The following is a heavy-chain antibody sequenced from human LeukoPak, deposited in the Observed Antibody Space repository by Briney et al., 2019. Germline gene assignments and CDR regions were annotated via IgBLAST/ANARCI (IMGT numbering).Heavy chain of an antibody. J-gene: IGHJ5*02. CDR2: ISGSGGST. CDR3: AKGGGYCSGGSCSGWFDP. CDR1: GFTFSSYA. V-gene: IGHV3-23*01. Sequence: QPGGSLRLSCAASGFTFSSYAMSWVRQAPGKGLEWVSAISGSGGSTYYADSVKGRFTISRDNSKNTLYLQMNSLRAEDTAVYYCAKGGGYCSGGSCSGWFDPWGQGTLVTVSS. D-gene: IGHD2-15*01.